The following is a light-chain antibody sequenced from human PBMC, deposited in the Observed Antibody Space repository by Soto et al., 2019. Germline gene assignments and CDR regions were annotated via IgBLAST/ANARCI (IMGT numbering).Light chain of an antibody. CDR2: DAS. J-gene: IGKJ4*01. CDR3: QQRSNWPSLT. V-gene: IGKV3-11*01. CDR1: QSVSSY. Sequence: EIVLTQSPATLSLSPGERATHSCRASQSVSSYLAWYQQKPGQAPRLLIYDASNRATGIPARFSGSGSGTDFTLIISSLEPEDFAVYYCQQRSNWPSLTFGGGTKVEIQ.